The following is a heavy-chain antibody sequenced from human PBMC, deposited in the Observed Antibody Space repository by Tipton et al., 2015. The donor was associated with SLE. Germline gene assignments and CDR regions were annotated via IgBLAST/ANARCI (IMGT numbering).Heavy chain of an antibody. Sequence: TLSLTCAVYGGSFSGYYWSWIRQPPGKGLEWIGEINHSGSTNYNPSLKRRVTISVDTSKNQFSLKLSSVTAADTAVYYCAGGGTTVTAKVGLAYWYFDLWGRGTLVAVSS. CDR2: INHSGST. CDR1: GGSFSGYY. J-gene: IGHJ2*01. D-gene: IGHD4-17*01. V-gene: IGHV4-34*01. CDR3: AGGGTTVTAKVGLAYWYFDL.